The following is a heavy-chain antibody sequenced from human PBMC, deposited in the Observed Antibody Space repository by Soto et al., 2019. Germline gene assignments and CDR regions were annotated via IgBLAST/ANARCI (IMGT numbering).Heavy chain of an antibody. D-gene: IGHD3-10*01. Sequence: QVQLVQSGAEVKKPGSSVKVSCKASGGTFSPYTVNWVRQAPGQGLEWMGRIIPFLGVTNYAQKFQAGVTLTADTSTTTAYMELSGLRFEDTAVYYCARDWESTVSTWSFGAFWGRGTLVTVSS. J-gene: IGHJ4*02. CDR1: GGTFSPYT. CDR2: IIPFLGVT. V-gene: IGHV1-69*08. CDR3: ARDWESTVSTWSFGAF.